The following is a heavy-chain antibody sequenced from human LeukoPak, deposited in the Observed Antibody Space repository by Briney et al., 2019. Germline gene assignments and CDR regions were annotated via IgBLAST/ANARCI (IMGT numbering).Heavy chain of an antibody. J-gene: IGHJ4*02. V-gene: IGHV4-4*07. CDR2: IYTNVGI. CDR3: ARHRSGDWFFLDY. Sequence: SDTLSLTCTVSGGSTNDYYASCIRQPAGKGLEWIGRIYTNVGINYNPSLKSRVTISLDKSKNQFSLNLNSVTAADTAVYYCARHRSGDWFFLDYWGQGTLVTVYS. D-gene: IGHD3-9*01. CDR1: GGSTNDYY.